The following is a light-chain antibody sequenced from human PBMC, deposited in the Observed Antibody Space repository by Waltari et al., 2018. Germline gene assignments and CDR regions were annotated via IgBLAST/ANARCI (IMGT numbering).Light chain of an antibody. CDR2: CAS. CDR1: QSIGSS. CDR3: HQSSSLPWT. J-gene: IGKJ1*01. Sequence: EIVLTQSPDFQSVTPKEKVTITCLASQSIGSSLHWYQQKPDQSPQLLTKCASQSISGVPSRFSGSGAGTDFTLTSNSLEAEDAATYYCHQSSSLPWTFGQGTKVEIK. V-gene: IGKV6-21*02.